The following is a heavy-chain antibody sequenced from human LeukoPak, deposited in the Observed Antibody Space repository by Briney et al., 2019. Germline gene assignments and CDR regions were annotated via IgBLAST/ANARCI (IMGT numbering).Heavy chain of an antibody. D-gene: IGHD2-15*01. Sequence: GGSLRLSCAASGFTFSYYGMHWIRQAPGKGLEWVAVIWYDGSNKYYADSVKGRFTISRDSSKNTLSLQMNSLRAEETAVYYCARESSLLGGPKYYFDHWRQGTLVTVSS. V-gene: IGHV3-33*01. CDR3: ARESSLLGGPKYYFDH. CDR2: IWYDGSNK. CDR1: GFTFSYYG. J-gene: IGHJ4*02.